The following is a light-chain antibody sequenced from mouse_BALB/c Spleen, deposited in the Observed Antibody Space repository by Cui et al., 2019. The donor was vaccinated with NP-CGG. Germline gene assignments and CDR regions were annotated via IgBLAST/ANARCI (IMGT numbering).Light chain of an antibody. CDR2: DTN. Sequence: QAVVTQESALTTSPGETVTLTCRSSTGAVTTSNYANWVQEKPDHLFTGLIGDTNNRVTGVPARFSGSLIGDKAALTITGAQTEDEAIYFCALWYSNHWVFGGGTKLTVL. V-gene: IGLV1*01. CDR1: TGAVTTSNY. CDR3: ALWYSNHWV. J-gene: IGLJ1*01.